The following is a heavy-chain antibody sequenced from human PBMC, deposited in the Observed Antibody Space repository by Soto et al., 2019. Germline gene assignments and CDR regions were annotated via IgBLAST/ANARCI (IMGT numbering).Heavy chain of an antibody. V-gene: IGHV3-7*01. CDR3: ASKRELNY. Sequence: GGSLRLSCAASGFTFSSYWMSWVRQAQGKGLQWVANINEDGSDKYYVDSVKGRFIISRDNAKNSLYLQMDGLRAEDTAVYYCASKRELNYWGQGTLVTVSS. CDR1: GFTFSSYW. CDR2: INEDGSDK. J-gene: IGHJ4*02.